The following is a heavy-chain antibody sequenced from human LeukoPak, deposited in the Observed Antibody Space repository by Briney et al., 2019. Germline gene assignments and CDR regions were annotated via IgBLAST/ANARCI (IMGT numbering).Heavy chain of an antibody. Sequence: NPSETLSLTCTVSGGSISSGDYYWSWIRQPPGKGLEWIGYIYYSGSTYYNPSLKSRVTISVDTSKNQFSLKLSSVTAADTAVYYCARYYYDSSSYPTGAFDIWGQGTMVTVSS. V-gene: IGHV4-30-4*01. J-gene: IGHJ3*02. CDR2: IYYSGST. CDR1: GGSISSGDYY. CDR3: ARYYYDSSSYPTGAFDI. D-gene: IGHD3-22*01.